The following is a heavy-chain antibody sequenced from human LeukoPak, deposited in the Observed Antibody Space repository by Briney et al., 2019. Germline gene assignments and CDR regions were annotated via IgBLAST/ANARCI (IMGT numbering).Heavy chain of an antibody. CDR2: IYYSGST. V-gene: IGHV4-61*01. Sequence: SETLSLTCTVSGGSVSSGSYYWSWIRQPPGKGLEWIGYIYYSGSTNYNPSLKSRVTISVDTSKNQFSLKLSSVTAADTAVYYCARDTRSYDTSGYYYFDYWGQGALVTVSS. D-gene: IGHD3-22*01. CDR1: GGSVSSGSYY. J-gene: IGHJ4*02. CDR3: ARDTRSYDTSGYYYFDY.